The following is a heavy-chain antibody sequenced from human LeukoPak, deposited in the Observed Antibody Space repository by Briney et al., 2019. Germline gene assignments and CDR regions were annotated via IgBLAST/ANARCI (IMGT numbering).Heavy chain of an antibody. CDR2: INHSGST. D-gene: IGHD3-10*01. Sequence: SETLSLTCAVYGGSFSGYHWSWIRQPPGKGLEWIGEINHSGSTNYNPSLKSRVTISVDTSKNQFSLKLSSVTAADTAVYYCARFGELLSSGDYWGRGTLVTVSS. V-gene: IGHV4-34*01. CDR1: GGSFSGYH. J-gene: IGHJ4*02. CDR3: ARFGELLSSGDY.